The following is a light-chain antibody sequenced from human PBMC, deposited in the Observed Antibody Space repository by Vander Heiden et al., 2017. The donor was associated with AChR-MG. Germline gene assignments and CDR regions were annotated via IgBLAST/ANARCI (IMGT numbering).Light chain of an antibody. V-gene: IGLV2-8*01. J-gene: IGLJ2*01. CDR2: DVN. Sequence: QSALTQPPSASGSPGQSVTISCTGTSSDVGGHSFVSWYQHRPGKAPKLIIYDVNKRPSGVPDRFSASKSGNTASLTVSGLQAEDEADYYCTSYSTGGDSKLIFGGGTKVTVL. CDR3: TSYSTGGDSKLI. CDR1: SSDVGGHSF.